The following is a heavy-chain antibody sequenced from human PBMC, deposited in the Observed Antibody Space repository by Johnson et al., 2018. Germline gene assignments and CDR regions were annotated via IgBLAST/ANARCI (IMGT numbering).Heavy chain of an antibody. D-gene: IGHD5-18*01. CDR1: GFTFSSYG. J-gene: IGHJ6*02. CDR2: IWYEGSNK. CDR3: ARARSGGIQLYYYYYGMDV. V-gene: IGHV3-33*01. Sequence: QVQLVQSGGGVVQPGRSLRLSCAASGFTFSSYGMHWVRQAPGKGLEWVAVIWYEGSNKYYADSVKGRCTISRDNSKNKLYLQMNSLRAEDTAVYYWARARSGGIQLYYYYYGMDVWGQGTTVTVSS.